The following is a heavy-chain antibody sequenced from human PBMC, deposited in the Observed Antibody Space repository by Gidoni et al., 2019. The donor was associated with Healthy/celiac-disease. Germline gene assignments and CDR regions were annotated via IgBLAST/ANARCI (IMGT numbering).Heavy chain of an antibody. V-gene: IGHV3-23*01. CDR2: ISGSGGST. Sequence: EVQLLVSGGGLVQPGGSLRLSCAASGFTFSSYAMSWVRQAPGKGLEWVSAISGSGGSTYYADSVKGRFTISRDNSKNTLYLQMNSLRAEDTAVYYCAKARIAVAGQSYWGPGMDVWGQGTTVTVSS. J-gene: IGHJ6*02. CDR3: AKARIAVAGQSYWGPGMDV. D-gene: IGHD6-19*01. CDR1: GFTFSSYA.